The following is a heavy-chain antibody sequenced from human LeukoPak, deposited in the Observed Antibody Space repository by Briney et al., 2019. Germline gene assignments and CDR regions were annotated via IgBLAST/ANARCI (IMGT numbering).Heavy chain of an antibody. Sequence: PGGSLGLSCATSGFTFSTYAMHWVRQAPGKGLEWVAVISFDGTDKYYADSVKGRFTISRDSSKNTLYLQMNSLRAEDSAVYYCARQDDKYGGDYWGQGTLVTVSS. D-gene: IGHD3-22*01. V-gene: IGHV3-30*04. CDR2: ISFDGTDK. CDR1: GFTFSTYA. J-gene: IGHJ4*02. CDR3: ARQDDKYGGDY.